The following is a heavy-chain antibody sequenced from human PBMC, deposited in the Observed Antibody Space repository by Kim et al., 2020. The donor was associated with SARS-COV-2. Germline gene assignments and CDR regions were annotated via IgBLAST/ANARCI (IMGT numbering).Heavy chain of an antibody. V-gene: IGHV3-23*01. J-gene: IGHJ3*02. Sequence: GGSLRLSCVASGFTFSSYAMSWVRQAPGKGLEWVSVIRGGGGVSFYEDSVKGRFTISRDNSKNTLFLQLSSLRVEDTAIYYCAKCSYSDGNDAFDMWGQGTIFTVSS. D-gene: IGHD1-26*01. CDR3: AKCSYSDGNDAFDM. CDR1: GFTFSSYA. CDR2: IRGGGGVS.